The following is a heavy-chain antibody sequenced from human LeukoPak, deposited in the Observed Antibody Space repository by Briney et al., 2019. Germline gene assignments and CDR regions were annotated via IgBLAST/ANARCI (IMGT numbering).Heavy chain of an antibody. CDR2: VYRGGTT. D-gene: IGHD5-24*01. CDR3: ARGRRWLQPLDC. V-gene: IGHV3-53*01. CDR1: GFTFRSYG. Sequence: GGSLRLSCAASGFTFRSYGMNWVRQAPGKGLEGVSVVYRGGTTSYTDSVMGRFTISRDNAKQSLFLQMNSLRVEDLGVYYCARGRRWLQPLDCWGQGTLVTVSS. J-gene: IGHJ4*02.